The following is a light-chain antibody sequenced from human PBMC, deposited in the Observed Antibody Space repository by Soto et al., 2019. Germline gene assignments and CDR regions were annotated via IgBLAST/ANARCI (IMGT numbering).Light chain of an antibody. V-gene: IGLV2-23*02. CDR2: EVS. Sequence: QSALTQPASVSGSPGQSITISCTGTSSDVGSHNLVSWYQQHPGQAPKLMIYEVSKRPLGVSARYSASKSGNTASLTISGLQAEDEADSHCCSYGGSRDVFAGGTQLAVL. CDR1: SSDVGSHNL. CDR3: CSYGGSRDV. J-gene: IGLJ7*01.